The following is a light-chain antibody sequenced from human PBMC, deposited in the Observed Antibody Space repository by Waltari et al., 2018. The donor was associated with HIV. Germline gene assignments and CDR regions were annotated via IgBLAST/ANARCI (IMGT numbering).Light chain of an antibody. V-gene: IGKV1-6*01. CDR2: GAS. CDR1: PGIRND. CDR3: LQDYNYPRT. J-gene: IGKJ2*01. Sequence: AIQMPQSPSSLSASMGDRVTLTCRASPGIRNDLAWYQQQPGKAPKLLISGASSLQTGVPSRFSGSGSDTDFTLTIDNLQPEDFATYYCLQDYNYPRTFGQGTRLEIK.